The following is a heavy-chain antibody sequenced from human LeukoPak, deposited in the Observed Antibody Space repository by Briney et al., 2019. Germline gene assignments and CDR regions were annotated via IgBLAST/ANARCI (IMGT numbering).Heavy chain of an antibody. CDR3: AKAQGGYSYFDY. CDR2: ISGSGGST. V-gene: IGHV3-23*01. J-gene: IGHJ4*02. D-gene: IGHD3-22*01. Sequence: GGSLRLSCAASGFTFRSSAMSWVRQAPGKGLEWVSGISGSGGSTFNADSVKGRFTISRDNSKNTLYLQMNSLRAEDTAVCYCAKAQGGYSYFDYWGQGTLVTVSS. CDR1: GFTFRSSA.